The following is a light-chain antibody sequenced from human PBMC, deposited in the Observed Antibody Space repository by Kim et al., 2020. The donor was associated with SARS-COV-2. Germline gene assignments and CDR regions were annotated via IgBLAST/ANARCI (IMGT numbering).Light chain of an antibody. CDR3: SSYTTSSHYV. Sequence: QSALTQPASVSGSPGQSITISCTGTSSDVGGYNLVSWYQQHPGKAPKLMIYDVSNRPSGVSDRFSGSKSGNTTSLTISGLQAEDEADYYCSSYTTSSHYVFGTGTKVPVL. J-gene: IGLJ1*01. CDR1: SSDVGGYNL. CDR2: DVS. V-gene: IGLV2-14*03.